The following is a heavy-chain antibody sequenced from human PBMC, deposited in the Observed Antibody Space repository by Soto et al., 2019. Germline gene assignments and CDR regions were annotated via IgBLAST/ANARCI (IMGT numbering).Heavy chain of an antibody. J-gene: IGHJ3*02. Sequence: QVQLVESGGGVVQPGRSLRLSCAGSGFTFSSYAMHWVRQAPGKGLEWVAVIFHDGSDEYYADSVKGRLTVSRDNSKNALNLHLNSLHPEDTAVYYCVTAYTYGPDAFDIWGQGTMVTVPT. CDR3: VTAYTYGPDAFDI. CDR1: GFTFSSYA. CDR2: IFHDGSDE. D-gene: IGHD4-17*01. V-gene: IGHV3-30-3*01.